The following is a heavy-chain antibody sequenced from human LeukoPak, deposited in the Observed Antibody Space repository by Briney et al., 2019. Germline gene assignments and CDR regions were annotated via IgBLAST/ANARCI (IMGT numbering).Heavy chain of an antibody. J-gene: IGHJ4*02. V-gene: IGHV3-7*01. D-gene: IGHD1-26*01. CDR3: ARGGWEPLDY. CDR1: GFTFSSYW. Sequence: GGSLRLSCAASGFTFSSYWMTSVRQAPGKGLEGLANIKQEGSEKYYVDSVKGRFTISRDNAKNSLYLQMNSLRAEDTAVYHCARGGWEPLDYWGQGILVTVSS. CDR2: IKQEGSEK.